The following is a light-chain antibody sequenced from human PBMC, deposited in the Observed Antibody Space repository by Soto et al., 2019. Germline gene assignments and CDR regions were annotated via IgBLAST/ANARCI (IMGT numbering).Light chain of an antibody. CDR3: QQYNIWPQT. J-gene: IGKJ2*01. CDR2: DAS. CDR1: QSISSW. Sequence: DIQMTQSPSTLSASVGDRVTITCRASQSISSWLAWYQQKPGKAPKLLIFDASSLESGTPARFSGSGSATEFTLTISSLQSEDFAVYFCQQYNIWPQTFGQGTKVDIK. V-gene: IGKV1-5*01.